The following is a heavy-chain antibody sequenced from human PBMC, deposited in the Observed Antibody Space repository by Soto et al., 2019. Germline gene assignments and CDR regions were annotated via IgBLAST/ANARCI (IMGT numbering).Heavy chain of an antibody. V-gene: IGHV3-23*01. CDR3: GGISVGS. CDR2: ISDSGGST. Sequence: VPLLESGGGLVQPGGSLRLSCAASGFTFSSYGLNWVRQAPGKGLEWVSVISDSGGSTYYADSVKGRFTISRDNSKNTLSLQMSSLSAEDTAVYYCGGISVGSWGQGTLVTVSS. CDR1: GFTFSSYG. J-gene: IGHJ5*02. D-gene: IGHD6-19*01.